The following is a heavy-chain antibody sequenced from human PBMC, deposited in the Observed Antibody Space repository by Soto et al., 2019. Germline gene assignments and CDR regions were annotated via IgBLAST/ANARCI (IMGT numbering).Heavy chain of an antibody. Sequence: SVKVSCKAPGGTFSSYAISWVRQAPGQGLEWMGGIIPIFGTANYAQKFQGRVTITADESTSTAYMELSSLKASDTAMYYCATSTTVTSITSGMDVWGQGTTVTVS. V-gene: IGHV1-69*13. J-gene: IGHJ6*02. D-gene: IGHD4-17*01. CDR3: ATSTTVTSITSGMDV. CDR1: GGTFSSYA. CDR2: IIPIFGTA.